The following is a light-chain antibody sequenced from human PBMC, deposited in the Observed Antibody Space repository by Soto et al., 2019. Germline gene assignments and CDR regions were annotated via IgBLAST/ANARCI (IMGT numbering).Light chain of an antibody. J-gene: IGKJ5*01. V-gene: IGKV3-11*01. CDR3: QKLLNLPLT. CDR2: DAS. CDR1: QGVSSY. Sequence: DIVLTQSPSILSLSPGERATLSCRASQGVSSYLAWYQQKPGQAPRLLIYDASNRATGVPARFSGSGSGPDCTLTISILEPEDFAVYYCQKLLNLPLTVGQGTRLEIK.